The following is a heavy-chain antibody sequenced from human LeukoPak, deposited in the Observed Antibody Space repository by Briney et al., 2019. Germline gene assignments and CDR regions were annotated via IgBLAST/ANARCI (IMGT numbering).Heavy chain of an antibody. Sequence: GGSLRLSCAASGFTFSSYAMNWVRQAPGKGLEWVSGISGSGTNTDYIDSVKGRFTVSRDNSKNTLYLQMSSLRAEDTAVYYCARARKRHTIFGVFDLKNDAFDIWGQGTMVTVSS. CDR2: ISGSGTNT. CDR3: ARARKRHTIFGVFDLKNDAFDI. J-gene: IGHJ3*02. V-gene: IGHV3-23*01. CDR1: GFTFSSYA. D-gene: IGHD3-3*01.